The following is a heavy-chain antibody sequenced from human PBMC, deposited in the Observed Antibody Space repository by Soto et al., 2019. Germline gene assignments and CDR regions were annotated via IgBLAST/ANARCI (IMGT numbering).Heavy chain of an antibody. CDR3: ARVGEMATKDY. CDR1: GGSISSYY. J-gene: IGHJ4*02. Sequence: QVQLQESGPGLVKPSETLSLTCTVSGGSISSYYWSWIRQPPGKGLEWIGYIYYSGSTNYNPSLKSRVTISVVTSKNRFSLKLSSVTAADTAVYYCARVGEMATKDYWGQGTLVTVSS. V-gene: IGHV4-59*01. CDR2: IYYSGST. D-gene: IGHD5-12*01.